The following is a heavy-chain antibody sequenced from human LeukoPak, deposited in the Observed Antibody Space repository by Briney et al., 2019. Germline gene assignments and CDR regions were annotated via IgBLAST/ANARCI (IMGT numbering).Heavy chain of an antibody. J-gene: IGHJ4*02. CDR2: ISSGSSAI. CDR3: ARGHTAVTRHFDF. V-gene: IGHV3-21*01. Sequence: GGSLRLSCEASGFTFTTYSMTWVRQAPGKGLEWVSVISSGSSAIFSADALKGRFTISRDDAKNLLYLDMNSLRAEDTAVYYCARGHTAVTRHFDFWGQGTLVTVSS. CDR1: GFTFTTYS. D-gene: IGHD4-17*01.